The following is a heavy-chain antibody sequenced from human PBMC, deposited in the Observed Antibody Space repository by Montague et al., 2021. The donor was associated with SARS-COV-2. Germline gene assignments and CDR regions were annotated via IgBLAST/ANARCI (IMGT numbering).Heavy chain of an antibody. Sequence: SETLSLTCAVYGGSFSDYYWTWIRQPPGKGLEWIGEINHSGSTNYNPSLKNRVTISVDRSKNQFSLKLTSVTAADTATYYCARGQVTIFAVLIMLTVAGAIDVWGQGTTVTVSS. V-gene: IGHV4-34*01. CDR2: INHSGST. CDR1: GGSFSDYY. J-gene: IGHJ3*01. CDR3: ARGQVTIFAVLIMLTVAGAIDV. D-gene: IGHD3-3*01.